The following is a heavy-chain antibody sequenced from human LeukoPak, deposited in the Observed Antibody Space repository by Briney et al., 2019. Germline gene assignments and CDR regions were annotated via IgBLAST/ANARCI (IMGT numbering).Heavy chain of an antibody. CDR2: TSASSGTI. V-gene: IGHV3-48*04. CDR1: GFTFSSYS. Sequence: PGGSLRLSCAASGFTFSSYSMNWVRQAPGKGLEWVSHTSASSGTIYYVDSVKGRFTISRDNAKNSLYLQMNSLRAEDTAVYYCATTSGPGSTFDYWGQGTLVTVSS. D-gene: IGHD1-26*01. J-gene: IGHJ4*02. CDR3: ATTSGPGSTFDY.